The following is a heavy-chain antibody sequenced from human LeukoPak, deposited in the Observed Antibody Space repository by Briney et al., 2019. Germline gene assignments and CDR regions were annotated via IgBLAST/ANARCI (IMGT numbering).Heavy chain of an antibody. CDR3: ATSITTPGAFDI. J-gene: IGHJ4*02. CDR1: SITFTKAW. V-gene: IGHV3-15*07. CDR2: IVSETVGVRT. Sequence: PGGSLRLSCAASSITFTKAWMNWVRQAPGKGLEWVARIVSETVGVRTDFAASVKGRCTISRDDSKSTLFLQMSSLKIEDTAVYYCATSITTPGAFDIWGQRVLVTVSS. D-gene: IGHD1-1*01.